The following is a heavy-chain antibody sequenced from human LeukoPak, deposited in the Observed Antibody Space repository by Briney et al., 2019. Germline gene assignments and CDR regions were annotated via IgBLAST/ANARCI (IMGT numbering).Heavy chain of an antibody. J-gene: IGHJ4*02. CDR2: IIASSGST. D-gene: IGHD5-12*01. CDR1: GFSISNSA. V-gene: IGHV3-23*01. CDR3: AKGAYDYIEMGYFDY. Sequence: GGSLRLSCAASGFSISNSAMSWVRQAPGKGLEWVSLIIASSGSTFNADSVKGRFTISRDNSKNTLYPQMNSLRAEDTAVYYCAKGAYDYIEMGYFDYWGQGTLVTVSS.